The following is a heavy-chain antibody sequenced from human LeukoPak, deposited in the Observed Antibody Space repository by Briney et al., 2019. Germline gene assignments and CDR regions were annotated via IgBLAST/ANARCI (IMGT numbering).Heavy chain of an antibody. D-gene: IGHD6-13*01. Sequence: GGSLRLSCAASGFTFSNCWMSWVRQARGKGLEWVANIKEDGSEKYYVDSVKRRFTISRDNARNSLYLQMNSLRAEDTAVYYCASGRQLGYWGQGTLVTVSS. J-gene: IGHJ4*02. CDR1: GFTFSNCW. CDR2: IKEDGSEK. V-gene: IGHV3-7*01. CDR3: ASGRQLGY.